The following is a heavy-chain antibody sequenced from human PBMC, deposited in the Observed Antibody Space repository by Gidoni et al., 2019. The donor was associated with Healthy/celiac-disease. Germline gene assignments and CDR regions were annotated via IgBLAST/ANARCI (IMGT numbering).Heavy chain of an antibody. CDR1: GYAFPSYG. J-gene: IGHJ6*02. Sequence: QVQLVQSGAEVKKPGASVKVSCKASGYAFPSYGISWVRQAPGQGLEWMGWISAYNGNPNYAQKLQGRVTMTTDTSTSTAYMELRSLRSDDTAVYYCAREYSGSYYGPRAYYYYYGMDVWGQGTTVTVSS. CDR2: ISAYNGNP. V-gene: IGHV1-18*01. D-gene: IGHD1-26*01. CDR3: AREYSGSYYGPRAYYYYYGMDV.